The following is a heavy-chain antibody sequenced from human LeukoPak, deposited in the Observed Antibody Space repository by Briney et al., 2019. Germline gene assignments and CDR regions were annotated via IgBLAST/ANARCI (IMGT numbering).Heavy chain of an antibody. V-gene: IGHV3-11*01. CDR2: ISSSGSTI. D-gene: IGHD3-9*01. CDR1: GFTFSDYY. J-gene: IGHJ4*02. CDR3: AIGQPSTYYDILTGYYASG. Sequence: GASLRLSCAASGFTFSDYYMSWIRQAPGKGLEWVSYISSSGSTIYYADSVKGRFTISRDNAKNSLYLQMNSLRAEDTAVYYCAIGQPSTYYDILTGYYASGWGRGTLVTVSS.